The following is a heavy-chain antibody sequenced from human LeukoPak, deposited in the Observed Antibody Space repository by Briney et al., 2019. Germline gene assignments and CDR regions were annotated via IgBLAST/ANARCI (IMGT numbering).Heavy chain of an antibody. CDR2: NSGSGGST. V-gene: IGHV3-23*01. CDR1: GFTFSSYA. D-gene: IGHD3-22*01. Sequence: GGSLRLSCAASGFTFSSYAMSWVRQAPGTGLEWVSANSGSGGSTYYADSVKGRFTISRDNSKNTLYLQMNSLRAEDTAVYYCAKSSRREYYYDSSGYYYLYFDYWGQGTLVTVSS. J-gene: IGHJ4*02. CDR3: AKSSRREYYYDSSGYYYLYFDY.